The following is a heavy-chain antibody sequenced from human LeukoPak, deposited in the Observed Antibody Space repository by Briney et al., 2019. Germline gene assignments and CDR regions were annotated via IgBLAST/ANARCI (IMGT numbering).Heavy chain of an antibody. CDR3: ARGFRGTADY. Sequence: SETLSLTCTVSGVSFSSGGYYWIWIRQHPGKGLEWIGYIYQSGGTYYNPSLKSRVTISVDTSKNQFSLKLSSVTAADTAVYYCARGFRGTADYWGQGTLVTVSS. D-gene: IGHD1-1*01. CDR2: IYQSGGT. J-gene: IGHJ4*02. CDR1: GVSFSSGGYY. V-gene: IGHV4-31*03.